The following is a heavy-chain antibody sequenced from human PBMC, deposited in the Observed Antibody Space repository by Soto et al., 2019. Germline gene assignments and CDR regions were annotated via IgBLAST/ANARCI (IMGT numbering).Heavy chain of an antibody. CDR2: MNPNSGNT. V-gene: IGHV1-8*01. CDR3: ASGYCSGGSCYSDLFAFDI. D-gene: IGHD2-15*01. J-gene: IGHJ3*02. CDR1: GYTFTSYD. Sequence: QVQLVQSGAEVKKPGASVKVSCKASGYTFTSYDINWVRQATGQGPEWMGWMNPNSGNTGYAQKFQGRVTMTRNTSISTAYMELSSLRSEDTAVYYCASGYCSGGSCYSDLFAFDIWRQGTMVTVSS.